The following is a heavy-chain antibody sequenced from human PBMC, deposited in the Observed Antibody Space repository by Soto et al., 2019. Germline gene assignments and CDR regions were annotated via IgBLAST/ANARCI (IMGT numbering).Heavy chain of an antibody. Sequence: QVQLQESGPGLVKPSETLSLTCTVSGGSISSYYWSWIRQPPGKGLEWIGYIYYSGSTNYNPSLKSRVTISVDTSKNQSSLKLSSVTAADTAVYYCAGGDYDFWSGYSHNFDYWGQGTLVTVSS. CDR3: AGGDYDFWSGYSHNFDY. D-gene: IGHD3-3*01. CDR1: GGSISSYY. V-gene: IGHV4-59*08. CDR2: IYYSGST. J-gene: IGHJ4*02.